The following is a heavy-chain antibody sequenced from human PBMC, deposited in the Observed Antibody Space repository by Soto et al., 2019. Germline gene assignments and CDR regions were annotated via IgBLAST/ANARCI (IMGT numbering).Heavy chain of an antibody. D-gene: IGHD6-13*01. J-gene: IGHJ4*02. Sequence: SVKVSCKASGGTFSSYAISWVRQAPGQGLEWMGGIIPIFGTANYAQKFQGRVTITADESTSTAYMELSSLRSEDTAVYYCARGGAEQAAAATDYFDYWGQGTLVTVSS. CDR1: GGTFSSYA. V-gene: IGHV1-69*13. CDR2: IIPIFGTA. CDR3: ARGGAEQAAAATDYFDY.